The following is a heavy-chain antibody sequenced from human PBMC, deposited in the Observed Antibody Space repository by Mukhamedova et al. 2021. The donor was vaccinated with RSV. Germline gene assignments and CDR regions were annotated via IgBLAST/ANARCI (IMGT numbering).Heavy chain of an antibody. CDR3: ARDRDPGVLGYIDY. Sequence: VKGRFTISRDNSKNTLFLQMSTLRAEDTAVYYCARDRDPGVLGYIDYWGQGTLVTVSS. D-gene: IGHD6-6*01. J-gene: IGHJ4*02. V-gene: IGHV3-23*01.